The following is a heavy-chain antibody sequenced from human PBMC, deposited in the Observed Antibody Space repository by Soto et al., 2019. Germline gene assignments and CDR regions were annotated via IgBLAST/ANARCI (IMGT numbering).Heavy chain of an antibody. CDR3: ARRTSGWYSDY. CDR1: GFTFSSYS. J-gene: IGHJ4*02. CDR2: IDSGGTTI. Sequence: EVQLVGSGGGLVQPGGSLRLSCAASGFTFSSYSMIWVRQPPGKGLECISYIDSGGTTIYQTDSVKGRFTISRDNAKNSLYLQMNSLRGEDTAVYYCARRTSGWYSDYWGLGTLVTVSS. V-gene: IGHV3-48*01. D-gene: IGHD6-19*01.